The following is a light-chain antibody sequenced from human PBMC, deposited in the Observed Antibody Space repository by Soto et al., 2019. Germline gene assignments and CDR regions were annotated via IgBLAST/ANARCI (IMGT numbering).Light chain of an antibody. CDR3: HQYSGPPYT. CDR2: DKF. Sequence: EIVLTQSPGTLSLSPGERVTLSCRASQTVSSSYFGWFQQRPVQAPRLLIYDKFYRATGIPDRFSASGSGTDFTLTISRLEPEDFAVYYGHQYSGPPYTVGQGTKLEI. CDR1: QTVSSSY. J-gene: IGKJ2*01. V-gene: IGKV3-20*01.